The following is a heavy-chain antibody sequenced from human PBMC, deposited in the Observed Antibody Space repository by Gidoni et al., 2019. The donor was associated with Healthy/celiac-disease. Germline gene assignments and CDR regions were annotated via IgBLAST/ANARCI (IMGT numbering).Heavy chain of an antibody. CDR3: ARLAPRYSYGWSMDV. J-gene: IGHJ6*02. V-gene: IGHV5-51*01. D-gene: IGHD5-18*01. Sequence: EVQLVQSGAEVKKPGESLKISCKGSGYSFTSYWIGWVRQMPGKGLEWMGIIYPGDSDTRYSPSFQGQVTISADKSISTAYLQWSSLKASDTAMYYCARLAPRYSYGWSMDVWGQGTTVTVSS. CDR1: GYSFTSYW. CDR2: IYPGDSDT.